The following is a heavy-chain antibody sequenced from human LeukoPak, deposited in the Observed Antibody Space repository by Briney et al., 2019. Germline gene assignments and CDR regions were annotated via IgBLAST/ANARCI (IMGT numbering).Heavy chain of an antibody. CDR3: ARGGLPYTAPGPYYFDY. CDR1: GGSLSSYY. D-gene: IGHD1-14*01. CDR2: IYTSGST. V-gene: IGHV4-4*07. Sequence: SETLSLTCTVSGGSLSSYYWSWIRQPAGKGLEWIGRIYTSGSTNYNPSLKSRVTMSVDTSKNQFSLKLSSVTAADTAVYYCARGGLPYTAPGPYYFDYWGQGTLVTVSS. J-gene: IGHJ4*02.